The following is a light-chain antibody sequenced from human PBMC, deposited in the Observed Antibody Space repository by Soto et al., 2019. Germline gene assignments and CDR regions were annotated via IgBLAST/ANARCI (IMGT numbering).Light chain of an antibody. CDR3: CSSAPESTYV. J-gene: IGLJ1*01. CDR1: SDDVGAYNS. CDR2: KGT. Sequence: QSVLTQPPSVSGSPGQSITISCTGTSDDVGAYNSVSWYQQLPHKAPQVILYKGTQRPSGVSSRFSGSTSGNAASLTISGLQADDEADYFCCSSAPESTYVFGTGTKLTVL. V-gene: IGLV2-23*01.